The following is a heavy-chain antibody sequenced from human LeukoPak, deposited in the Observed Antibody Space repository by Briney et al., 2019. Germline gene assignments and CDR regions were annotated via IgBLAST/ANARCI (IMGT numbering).Heavy chain of an antibody. J-gene: IGHJ4*02. V-gene: IGHV3-48*02. CDR3: ARTSGYYITDY. CDR1: GFTFSSYS. CDR2: ISSSSTI. Sequence: PGGSLRLSCAASGFTFSSYSMNWVRQAPGKGLEWVSYISSSSTIYYADSVKGRFTIPRDNAKNSLYLQMNSLRDEDTAVYYCARTSGYYITDYWGQGTLVTVSS. D-gene: IGHD3-22*01.